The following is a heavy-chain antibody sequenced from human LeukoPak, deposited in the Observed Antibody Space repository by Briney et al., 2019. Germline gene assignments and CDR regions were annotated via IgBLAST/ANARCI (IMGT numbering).Heavy chain of an antibody. CDR1: GYTFTGYY. Sequence: ASVKVSSTASGYTFTGYYMHWVRQAPGQGLEWMRWINPNSGGTNYAQKFPGRVTMTRDTSISTAYMELSRLRSDDTAVYYCARGTNDFWSGYYIPYYFDYWGQGTLVTVSS. CDR3: ARGTNDFWSGYYIPYYFDY. D-gene: IGHD3-3*01. CDR2: INPNSGGT. J-gene: IGHJ4*02. V-gene: IGHV1-2*02.